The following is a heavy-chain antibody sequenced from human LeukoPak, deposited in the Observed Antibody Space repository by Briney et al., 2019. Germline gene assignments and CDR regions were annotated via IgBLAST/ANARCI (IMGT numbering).Heavy chain of an antibody. Sequence: GASVKVSCKTSGYTFTGYYIHWVRQAPGQGLEWMGWINPNSGGTNYAQKFQGGVTMTRDTSISTAYMELSRLRSDDTAVYYCARGLYYDFWSGYYSYYFDYWGQGTLVTVSS. CDR1: GYTFTGYY. V-gene: IGHV1-2*02. J-gene: IGHJ4*02. D-gene: IGHD3-3*01. CDR3: ARGLYYDFWSGYYSYYFDY. CDR2: INPNSGGT.